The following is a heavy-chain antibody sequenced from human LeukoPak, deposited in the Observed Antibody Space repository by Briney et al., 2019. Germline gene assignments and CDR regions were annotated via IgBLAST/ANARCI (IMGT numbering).Heavy chain of an antibody. CDR2: VGTSSTTI. CDR1: GFTFSSYT. CDR3: ARFAAGGSYYYYMDV. J-gene: IGHJ6*03. D-gene: IGHD6-25*01. V-gene: IGHV3-48*01. Sequence: GGSLRLSCAASGFTFSSYTMNWVRQPPGKGLEWVSNVGTSSTTIYYADSVKGRFTISRDNAKNSLYLQMNSLRADDTAVYYCARFAAGGSYYYYMDVWGKGTTVTVSS.